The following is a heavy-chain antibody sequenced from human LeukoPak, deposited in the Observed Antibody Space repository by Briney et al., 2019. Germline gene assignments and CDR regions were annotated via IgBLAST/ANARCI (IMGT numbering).Heavy chain of an antibody. CDR2: MNPNSGNT. Sequence: ASVKVSCKASGYTFTSYDINWVRQATGQGVEWMGWMNPNSGNTGYAQKFQGRVTMTRNTSISTAYMELSSLRSEDTAVYYCARRGIAAAGRDSWFDPWGQGTLVTVSS. D-gene: IGHD6-13*01. V-gene: IGHV1-8*01. CDR1: GYTFTSYD. J-gene: IGHJ5*02. CDR3: ARRGIAAAGRDSWFDP.